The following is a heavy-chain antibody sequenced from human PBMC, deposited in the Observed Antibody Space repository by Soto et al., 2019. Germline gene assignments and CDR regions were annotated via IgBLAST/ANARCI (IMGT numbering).Heavy chain of an antibody. CDR3: VRTSLVVAAATREDY. CDR2: INSDGSST. J-gene: IGHJ4*02. CDR1: WFTFSSDW. V-gene: IGHV3-74*01. Sequence: PGGSLRLSFAASWFTFSSDWMHWVRQTPGKGLVWVSRINSDGSSTSYADSVKGRFTISRDNAKNTLYLQMNSLRAEDTAVYYCVRTSLVVAAATREDYWGQGTLVTVSS. D-gene: IGHD2-15*01.